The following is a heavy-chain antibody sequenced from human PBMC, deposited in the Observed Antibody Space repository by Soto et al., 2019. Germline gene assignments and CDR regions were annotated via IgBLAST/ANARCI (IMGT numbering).Heavy chain of an antibody. V-gene: IGHV1-3*01. J-gene: IGHJ6*02. CDR2: INAGNGNT. CDR1: GYTFTSYA. Sequence: SVKVSCKASGYTFTSYAMHWVRQAPGQRLEWMGWINAGNGNTKYSQKFQGRVTITRDTSASTAYMELSSLRSEDTAVYYCAKDCHYMVRGAINYYYGMDVWGQGTTLTVSS. CDR3: AKDCHYMVRGAINYYYGMDV. D-gene: IGHD3-10*01.